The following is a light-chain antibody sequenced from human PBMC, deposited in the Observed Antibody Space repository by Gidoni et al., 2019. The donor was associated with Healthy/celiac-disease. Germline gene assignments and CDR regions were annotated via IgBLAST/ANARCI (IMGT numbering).Light chain of an antibody. J-gene: IGLJ3*02. CDR2: EVS. Sequence: QSALTQPASVSGSPGQSVTISCTVTSRDVGGYNYVSWYQQHPGKAPKLMIYEVSNRPSGVSNRFSGSKSGNTASLTISGLQAEDEADYYCSSYTSSSTPVFGGGTKLTVL. CDR3: SSYTSSSTPV. V-gene: IGLV2-14*01. CDR1: SRDVGGYNY.